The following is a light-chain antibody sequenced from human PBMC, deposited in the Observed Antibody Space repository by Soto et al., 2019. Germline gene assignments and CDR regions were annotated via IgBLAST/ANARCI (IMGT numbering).Light chain of an antibody. Sequence: DIVLTQTPLSSPVTLGQPASISCRSSQSLVHSDGNTYLSWLQQRPGQPPRLLIYKVSNRFSGVPLRXXGSGAVTECTLKISRVEAEDVGVYYCMQATQYRPYTFGQGTKLEIK. V-gene: IGKV2-24*01. J-gene: IGKJ2*01. CDR3: MQATQYRPYT. CDR1: QSLVHSDGNTY. CDR2: KVS.